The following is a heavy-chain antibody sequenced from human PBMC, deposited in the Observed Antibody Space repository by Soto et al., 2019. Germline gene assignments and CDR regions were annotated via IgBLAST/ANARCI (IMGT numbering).Heavy chain of an antibody. J-gene: IGHJ4*02. D-gene: IGHD6-19*01. CDR2: IYYDGST. CDR3: ARASSGRYFDY. V-gene: IGHV4-59*08. CDR1: GGSITSWY. Sequence: SETLSLTCTVSGGSITSWYWSWVRQPPGKGLEWIGYIYYDGSTNYNPSLKSRVTILVDMSNNHFSLNLSSVTAADTAVYYCARASSGRYFDYWGQGTLVTVSS.